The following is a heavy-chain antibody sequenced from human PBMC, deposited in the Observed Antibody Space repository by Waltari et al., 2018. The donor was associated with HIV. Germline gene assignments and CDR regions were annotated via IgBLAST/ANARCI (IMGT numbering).Heavy chain of an antibody. V-gene: IGHV3-33*01. CDR2: IWYHGDKE. D-gene: IGHD5-18*01. J-gene: IGHJ1*01. CDR3: ARERGYTSPFDL. Sequence: QVQLVESGGGVVQPGRSLTLSCEASGFTFGSYGIHWVRQAPGKGLEVVAVIWYHGDKEDYADSVKGRFNISRDNSRNTVFLHMNSLRAEDTGFYFCARERGYTSPFDLWGQGTLVTVSS. CDR1: GFTFGSYG.